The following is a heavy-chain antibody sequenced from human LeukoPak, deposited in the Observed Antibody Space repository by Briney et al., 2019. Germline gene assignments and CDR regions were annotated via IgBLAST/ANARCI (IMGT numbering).Heavy chain of an antibody. CDR2: INTDGSST. J-gene: IGHJ5*02. Sequence: GGSLRLSCAASGFTFSSYWMHWVRQAPGKGLVWVSRINTDGSSTSYADSVKGRFTISRDNAKNTLYLQMNSLRAEDTAVYYCARVASQIRYSSSSRGWFDPWGQGTLVTVSS. CDR1: GFTFSSYW. V-gene: IGHV3-74*01. D-gene: IGHD6-6*01. CDR3: ARVASQIRYSSSSRGWFDP.